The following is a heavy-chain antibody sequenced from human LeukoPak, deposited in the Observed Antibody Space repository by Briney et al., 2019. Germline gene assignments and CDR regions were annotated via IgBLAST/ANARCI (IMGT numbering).Heavy chain of an antibody. D-gene: IGHD3-22*01. CDR2: IKYDGTHK. CDR3: ASSHDSSGND. V-gene: IGHV3-7*01. Sequence: GGSLRLSCGASGISFSSYWMAWVRQAPGKGLEWVANIKYDGTHKFYADSVKGRFTTSRDNAKNSLFLEMNSLTADDTAVYFCASSHDSSGNDWGQGTLVTVSS. J-gene: IGHJ4*02. CDR1: GISFSSYW.